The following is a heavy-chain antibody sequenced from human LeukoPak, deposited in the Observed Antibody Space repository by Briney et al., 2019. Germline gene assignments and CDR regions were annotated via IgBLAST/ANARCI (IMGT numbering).Heavy chain of an antibody. Sequence: PSETLSLTCTVSGGSISSYYWSWIRQPPGKGLEWFGYIYYSGSTNYNPSLKSRVTISVDTSKNQFSLKLSSVTAADTAVYYCVRDDHGSGRTHYGMDVWGQGTTVTVSS. CDR1: GGSISSYY. CDR2: IYYSGST. D-gene: IGHD3-10*01. V-gene: IGHV4-59*01. J-gene: IGHJ6*02. CDR3: VRDDHGSGRTHYGMDV.